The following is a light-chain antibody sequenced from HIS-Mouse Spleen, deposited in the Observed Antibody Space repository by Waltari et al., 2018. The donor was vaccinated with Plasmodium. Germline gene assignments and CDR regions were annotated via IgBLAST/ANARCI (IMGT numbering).Light chain of an antibody. V-gene: IGLV3-10*01. Sequence: SYELTQPPSVSVSPGQKARNTCPGDALPKQYASWYQQKSGQAPVLVIYEDSKRPSGIPERFSGSSSGTMATLTISGAQVEDEADYYCYSTDSSGNHRVFGGGTKLTVL. J-gene: IGLJ3*02. CDR3: YSTDSSGNHRV. CDR1: ALPKQY. CDR2: EDS.